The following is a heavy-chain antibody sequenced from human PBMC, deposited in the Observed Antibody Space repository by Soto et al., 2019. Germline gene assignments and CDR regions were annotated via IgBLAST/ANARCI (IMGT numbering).Heavy chain of an antibody. Sequence: QVQLVQSGAEVKKPGASVKVSCKASGYTFTSYGISWVRQAPGQGLEWMGWISAYNGNTNYAQKLQGRVKMTTETSTRTAYMELRSPRAADTAVQYCAREDPPRLNWGQGTLVTVSS. CDR1: GYTFTSYG. CDR2: ISAYNGNT. J-gene: IGHJ1*01. V-gene: IGHV1-18*01. CDR3: AREDPPRLN.